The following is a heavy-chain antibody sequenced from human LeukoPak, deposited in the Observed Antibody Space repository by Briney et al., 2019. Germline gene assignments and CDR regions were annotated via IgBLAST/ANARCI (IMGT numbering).Heavy chain of an antibody. J-gene: IGHJ4*02. D-gene: IGHD3-22*01. V-gene: IGHV1-69*13. CDR2: IIPIFGTA. CDR3: AGGRSGYSYNEY. CDR1: GGTFSSYA. Sequence: SVKVSCKASGGTFSSYAISWVRQAPGQGLEWMGGIIPIFGTANYAQKFQGRVTITADESTSAAYMELSSLRSEDTAVYYCAGGRSGYSYNEYWGQGTLVTVSS.